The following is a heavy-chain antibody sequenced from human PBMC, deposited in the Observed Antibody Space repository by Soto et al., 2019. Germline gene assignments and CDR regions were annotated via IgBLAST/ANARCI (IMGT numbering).Heavy chain of an antibody. CDR1: GGSISSYY. D-gene: IGHD1-20*01. V-gene: IGHV4-59*01. CDR2: IYYSGIT. CDR3: ARYKSHYYYGMDV. J-gene: IGHJ6*02. Sequence: SATLSLTSTVSGGSISSYYWIWIRQPPGKGLEWIGYIYYSGITNYNPSLKSRVTISVDTSKNQFSLKLSSVTAADTAVYYCARYKSHYYYGMDVWGQGTTVTVSS.